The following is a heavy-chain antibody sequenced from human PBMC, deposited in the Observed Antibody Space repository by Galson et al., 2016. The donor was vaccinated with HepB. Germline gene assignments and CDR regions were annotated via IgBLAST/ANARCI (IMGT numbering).Heavy chain of an antibody. CDR2: ITNNGDTT. V-gene: IGHV3-64D*06. CDR3: DRVRDGHPNFDY. D-gene: IGHD5-24*01. CDR1: GFSFSSYA. J-gene: IGHJ4*02. Sequence: SLRLSCAASGFSFSSYAMDWVRQAPGKGLEFVSGITNNGDTTDYADSVKGRFTISRDNSKNTLYLQMSSLRAEDTADCVKDRVRDGHPNFDYWGQGTLVTVSS.